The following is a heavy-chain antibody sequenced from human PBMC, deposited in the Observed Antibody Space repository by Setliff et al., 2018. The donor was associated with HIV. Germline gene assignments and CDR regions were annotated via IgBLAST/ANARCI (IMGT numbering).Heavy chain of an antibody. CDR2: IYSGGETQ. CDR1: GFAFKHYA. Sequence: GGSLRLSCAASGFAFKHYAMSWVRKAPKKGLQWVAIIYSGGETQYDADSVKGRFTVSRDNARNTVYLQMNSLRPEDTAVYYCAKEKVKMRGNYDSSTYYALADSWGQGTLVTVSS. D-gene: IGHD3-22*01. V-gene: IGHV3-23*03. CDR3: AKEKVKMRGNYDSSTYYALADS. J-gene: IGHJ4*02.